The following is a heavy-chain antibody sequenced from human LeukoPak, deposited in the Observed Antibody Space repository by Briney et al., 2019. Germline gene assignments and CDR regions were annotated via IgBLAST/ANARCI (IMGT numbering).Heavy chain of an antibody. Sequence: GASVKVSCKASGYTFTGYYMHWVRQAPGQGLEWLGWINPNSGGTNYAQKFQGRVTMTRDTSISTAYMELSRLRSDDTAVYYCARGAHYYGSGTDYWGQGTLVTVSS. CDR3: ARGAHYYGSGTDY. V-gene: IGHV1-2*02. J-gene: IGHJ4*02. D-gene: IGHD3-10*01. CDR2: INPNSGGT. CDR1: GYTFTGYY.